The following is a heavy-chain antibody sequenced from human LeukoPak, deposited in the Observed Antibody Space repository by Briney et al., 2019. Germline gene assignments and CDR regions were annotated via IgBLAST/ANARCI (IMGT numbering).Heavy chain of an antibody. J-gene: IGHJ6*03. D-gene: IGHD4-23*01. CDR1: GYTFTGYY. CDR2: INPNSGGT. CDR3: ARAPTTVVNYYYYYMDV. V-gene: IGHV1-2*06. Sequence: GASVKVSCKASGYTFTGYYMHWVRQAPGQGLEWMGRINPNSGGTNYAQKFQGRVTMTRDTSISTAYMELSRLRSDDTAVYYCARAPTTVVNYYYYYMDVWGKGTTVTVSS.